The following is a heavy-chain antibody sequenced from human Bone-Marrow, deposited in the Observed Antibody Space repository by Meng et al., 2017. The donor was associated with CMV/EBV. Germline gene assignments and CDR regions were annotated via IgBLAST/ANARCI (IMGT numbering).Heavy chain of an antibody. CDR1: GFTFSSYS. D-gene: IGHD1-26*01. CDR3: ARDSTIVGVKGYYYGMDV. J-gene: IGHJ6*01. V-gene: IGHV3-48*04. CDR2: ISSSSSTI. Sequence: GESLKISCAASGFTFSSYSMNWVRQAPGKGLEWVSYISSSSSTIYYADSVKGRFTISRDNAKNSLYLQMNSLRAEDTAVYYCARDSTIVGVKGYYYGMDVWGQGTTVTVYS.